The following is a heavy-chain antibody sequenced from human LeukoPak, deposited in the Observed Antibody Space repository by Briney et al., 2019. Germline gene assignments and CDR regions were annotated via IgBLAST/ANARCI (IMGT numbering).Heavy chain of an antibody. CDR1: GFTFSSYA. CDR2: ISYDGSNK. J-gene: IGHJ3*01. V-gene: IGHV3-30*14. Sequence: QPGGSLRLSCAASGFTFSSYAMHWVRQAPGKGLEWVAVISYDGSNKYYADSVKGRFTISRENGKSSLHLQMNYLTAGDTAVYYCAREIIWDGAFDLWGQGTMVTVSS. D-gene: IGHD3-16*01. CDR3: AREIIWDGAFDL.